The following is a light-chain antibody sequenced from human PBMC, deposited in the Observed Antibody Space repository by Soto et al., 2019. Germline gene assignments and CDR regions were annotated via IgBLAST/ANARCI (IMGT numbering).Light chain of an antibody. CDR1: NIGSTS. V-gene: IGLV3-21*02. CDR3: QVWNISTDHYV. Sequence: SYELTQPPSVSVAPGQTARITCGGNNIGSTSVHWYKQSPGQAPVLVVYDDNDRPSGIPERFSGFNSENTATLTITRVEAGDEADYYCQVWNISTDHYVFGTGTKGHRP. J-gene: IGLJ1*01. CDR2: DDN.